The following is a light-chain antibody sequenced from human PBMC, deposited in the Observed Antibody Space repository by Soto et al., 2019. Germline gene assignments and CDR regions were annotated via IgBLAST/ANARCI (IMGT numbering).Light chain of an antibody. V-gene: IGKV1-27*01. CDR2: EAS. J-gene: IGKJ2*01. CDR1: QDLSNF. CDR3: QKYKSAPYT. Sequence: DIQISQSPSSLSASVGDRVTLTCRASQDLSNFLAWYQQKPGRVPSLLVYEASTLQSGVPSRFNGGGSGTHSTLTISSLQPEDAATYYCQKYKSAPYTFGQGTKLEIK.